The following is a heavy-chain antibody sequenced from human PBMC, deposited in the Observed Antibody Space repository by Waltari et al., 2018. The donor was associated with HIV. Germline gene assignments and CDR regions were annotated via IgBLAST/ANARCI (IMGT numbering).Heavy chain of an antibody. D-gene: IGHD3-22*01. CDR3: ARDYRLSSRIRVITASYYFDY. CDR2: INPSGGST. CDR1: GYTFTSYY. Sequence: QVQLVQSGAEVKKPGASVKVSCKASGYTFTSYYMHWVRQAPGQGLEWMGIINPSGGSTSYAQKFQGRVTMTRDTSTSTGYMELSSLRSEDTAVYYCARDYRLSSRIRVITASYYFDYWGQGTLVTVSS. V-gene: IGHV1-46*01. J-gene: IGHJ4*02.